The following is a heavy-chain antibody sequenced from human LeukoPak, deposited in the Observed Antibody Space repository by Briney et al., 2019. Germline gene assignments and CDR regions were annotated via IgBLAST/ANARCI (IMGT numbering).Heavy chain of an antibody. D-gene: IGHD2-15*01. CDR1: GGSISSYY. CDR2: IYYSGST. Sequence: SETLSLTCTVSGGSISSYYWSWIRQPPGKGLEWIGYIYYSGSTNYNPSLKSRVTISVDTSKNQFSLKLSSVTAADTAVYYCARVKFTPHAFDIWGQGTMVTVSS. J-gene: IGHJ3*02. V-gene: IGHV4-59*12. CDR3: ARVKFTPHAFDI.